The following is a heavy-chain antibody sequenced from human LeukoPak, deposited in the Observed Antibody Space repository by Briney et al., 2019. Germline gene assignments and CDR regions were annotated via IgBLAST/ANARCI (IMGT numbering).Heavy chain of an antibody. CDR3: AKDSWEVGATSEIDY. V-gene: IGHV3-7*01. D-gene: IGHD1-26*01. CDR2: IKQDGSEK. J-gene: IGHJ4*02. Sequence: GGSLRLSCAASEFTFSSYWMSWVRQAPGKGLEWVANIKQDGSEKYYVDSVKGRFTISRDNAKNSLYLQMNSLRAEDTAVYYCAKDSWEVGATSEIDYWGQGTLVTVPS. CDR1: EFTFSSYW.